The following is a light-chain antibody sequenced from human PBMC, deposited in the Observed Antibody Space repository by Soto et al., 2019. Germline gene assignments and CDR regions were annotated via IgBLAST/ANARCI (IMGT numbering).Light chain of an antibody. CDR2: EGH. V-gene: IGLV2-23*01. J-gene: IGLJ1*01. CDR3: CLYVGATTYV. Sequence: QSALAQPASVSGSPGQSITISCTRASGYVGTYSLVSWYQQHPGKAPKVVIYEGHKRPSGVPDRFSGSTSVNTASLTISGLQTDDEADYYCCLYVGATTYVFGTGTKLTVL. CDR1: SGYVGTYSL.